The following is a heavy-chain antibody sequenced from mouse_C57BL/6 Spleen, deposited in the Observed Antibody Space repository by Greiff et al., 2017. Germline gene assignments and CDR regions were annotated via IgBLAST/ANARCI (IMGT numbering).Heavy chain of an antibody. Sequence: QVQLQQSGAELARPGASVKLSCKASGYTFTSYGISWVKQRTGQGLEWIGEIYPRSGNTYYNEKFKGKATLTADKSSSTAYMELRSLTSEDSAVYFCARAGTTVVARPYYFDYWGQGTTLTVSS. CDR1: GYTFTSYG. CDR2: IYPRSGNT. D-gene: IGHD1-1*01. CDR3: ARAGTTVVARPYYFDY. J-gene: IGHJ2*01. V-gene: IGHV1-81*01.